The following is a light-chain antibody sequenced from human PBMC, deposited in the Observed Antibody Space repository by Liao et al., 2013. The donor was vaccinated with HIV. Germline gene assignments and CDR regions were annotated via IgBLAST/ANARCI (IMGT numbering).Light chain of an antibody. Sequence: SYELTQPPSVSVSPGQTASITCSGDKLGDKYACWYQQKPGQSPVLVIYYDSDRPSGIPERFSGSSSGTTVTLTISGVQAEDEADYYCQSADSSGTPWVFGGGTKLTVL. J-gene: IGLJ3*02. CDR2: YDS. CDR3: QSADSSGTPWV. CDR1: KLGDKY. V-gene: IGLV3-25*03.